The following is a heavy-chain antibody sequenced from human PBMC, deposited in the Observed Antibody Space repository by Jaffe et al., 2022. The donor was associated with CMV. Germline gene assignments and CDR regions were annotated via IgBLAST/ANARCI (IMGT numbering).Heavy chain of an antibody. CDR2: IYYSGST. Sequence: QLQLQESGPGLVKPSETLSLTCTVSGGSISSSSYYWGWIRQPPGKGLEWIGSIYYSGSTYYNPSLKSRVTISVDTSKNQFSLKLSSVTAADTAVYYCARHEARLLWFGEANYFDYWGQGTLVTVSS. CDR1: GGSISSSSYY. CDR3: ARHEARLLWFGEANYFDY. J-gene: IGHJ4*02. D-gene: IGHD3-10*01. V-gene: IGHV4-39*01.